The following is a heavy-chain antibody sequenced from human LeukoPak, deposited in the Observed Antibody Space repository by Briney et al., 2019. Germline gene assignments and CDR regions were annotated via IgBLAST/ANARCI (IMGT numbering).Heavy chain of an antibody. D-gene: IGHD3-16*01. Sequence: SETLPLTCAVYVGSFSGYYWSWIRQPPGKGLEWIGEINHSGSTNYNPSLKSRVTTSVDPSKNQVSLKLTSVTAADTAVYYCATDKSYGFDSWGQGTLFSVSS. CDR3: ATDKSYGFDS. CDR1: VGSFSGYY. CDR2: INHSGST. J-gene: IGHJ4*02. V-gene: IGHV4-34*01.